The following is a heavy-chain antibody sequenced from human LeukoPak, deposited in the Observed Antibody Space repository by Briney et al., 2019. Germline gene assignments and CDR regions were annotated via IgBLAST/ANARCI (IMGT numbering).Heavy chain of an antibody. D-gene: IGHD3-22*01. Sequence: GGSLRLSCAASGFTFSSYWMHWVRQAPGEGLVWVSRINSDGSITEYADSVKGRFTISRDNAKNTLYLQMNSLRAEDTAVYYCARSPMYYYDGTGYGGWYFDYWGQGTLVTASS. CDR3: ARSPMYYYDGTGYGGWYFDY. J-gene: IGHJ4*02. CDR2: INSDGSIT. CDR1: GFTFSSYW. V-gene: IGHV3-74*03.